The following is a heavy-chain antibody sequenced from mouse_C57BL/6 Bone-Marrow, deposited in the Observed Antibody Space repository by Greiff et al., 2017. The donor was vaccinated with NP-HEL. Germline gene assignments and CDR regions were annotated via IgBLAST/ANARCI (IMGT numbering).Heavy chain of an antibody. CDR2: IDPSDSYT. D-gene: IGHD1-3*01. V-gene: IGHV1-59*01. Sequence: QVQLQQPGAELVRPGTSVKLSCKASGYTFTSYWMHWVKQRPGQGLEWIGVIDPSDSYTNYNQKFKGQATLTVDTSSSTAYMQLSSLTSEDSAIYYCARKAQIQRRDYWGQGTSVTVSS. J-gene: IGHJ4*01. CDR3: ARKAQIQRRDY. CDR1: GYTFTSYW.